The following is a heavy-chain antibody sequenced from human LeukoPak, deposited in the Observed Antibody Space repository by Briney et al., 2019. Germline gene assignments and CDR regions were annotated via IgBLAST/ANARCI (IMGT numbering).Heavy chain of an antibody. V-gene: IGHV3-30*02. CDR3: AKDNWVAWYYDFWSGYSEDY. Sequence: PGGSLRLSCAASGFTFSSYGMHWVRQAPGKGLEWVAFIRYDGSNKYYADSVKGRFTISRDNSKNTLYLQMNSLRAEDTAVYYCAKDNWVAWYYDFWSGYSEDYWGQGTLVTVSS. CDR1: GFTFSSYG. CDR2: IRYDGSNK. D-gene: IGHD3-3*01. J-gene: IGHJ4*02.